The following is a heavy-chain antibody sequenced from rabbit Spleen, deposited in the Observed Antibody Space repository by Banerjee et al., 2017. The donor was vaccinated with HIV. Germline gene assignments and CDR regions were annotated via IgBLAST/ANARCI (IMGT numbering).Heavy chain of an antibody. Sequence: QEQLVESGGGLVQPGGSLKLSCKASGFDVSNYGMSWVRQAPGKGPEWIACIYNGDGRTYYASWAKGRVTISKTSSTTVTLQMTSLTAADTATYFCARDDAWSGGTYDAFNLWGPGTLVTVS. J-gene: IGHJ4*01. CDR3: ARDDAWSGGTYDAFNL. CDR1: GFDVSNYG. V-gene: IGHV1S47*01. D-gene: IGHD8-1*01. CDR2: IYNGDGRT.